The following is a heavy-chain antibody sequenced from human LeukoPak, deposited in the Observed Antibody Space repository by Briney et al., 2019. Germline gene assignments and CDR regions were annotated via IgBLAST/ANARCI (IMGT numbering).Heavy chain of an antibody. CDR1: GFTFSNYW. CDR2: IKQDGSEK. Sequence: GGSLRLSCAASGFTFSNYWMSWVRQAPGKGLEWVANIKQDGSEKYYVDSVKGRCTISRDNAKNSLYLQMNSLRAEDTAVYYCTYSGSYFDYWGRGTLVTVSS. J-gene: IGHJ4*02. CDR3: TYSGSYFDY. V-gene: IGHV3-7*01. D-gene: IGHD1-26*01.